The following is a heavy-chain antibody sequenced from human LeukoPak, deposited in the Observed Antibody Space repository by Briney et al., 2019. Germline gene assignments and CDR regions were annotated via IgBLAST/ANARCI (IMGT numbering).Heavy chain of an antibody. Sequence: SETLSLTCTVSGGSISSYYWSWIRLPPGKGLEWIAYIHYSGTTNYNPSLRSRATTSVDSSKNQFSLKVNSVTATDTAVYFCARHDSYALGSHPLDVWGQGTTVIVS. D-gene: IGHD3-10*01. CDR1: GGSISSYY. J-gene: IGHJ6*02. V-gene: IGHV4-59*08. CDR2: IHYSGTT. CDR3: ARHDSYALGSHPLDV.